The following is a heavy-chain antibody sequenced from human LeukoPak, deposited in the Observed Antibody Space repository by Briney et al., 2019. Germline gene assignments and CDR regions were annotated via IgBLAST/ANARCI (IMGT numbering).Heavy chain of an antibody. CDR1: GGSISSYY. D-gene: IGHD6-13*01. CDR3: ARGSGSSGYGFDY. Sequence: ETLSLTCTVSGGSISSYYWSWIRQPAGKGLEWIGRIYISGSTSYNPSLNSRVTMSVETSKNQFPLYLSSVTAADTAVYYCARGSGSSGYGFDYWGQGTLVTVSS. CDR2: IYISGST. J-gene: IGHJ4*02. V-gene: IGHV4-4*07.